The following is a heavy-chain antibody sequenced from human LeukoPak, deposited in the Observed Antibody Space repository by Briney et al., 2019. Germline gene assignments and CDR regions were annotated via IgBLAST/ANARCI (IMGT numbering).Heavy chain of an antibody. V-gene: IGHV5-51*01. Sequence: GESLKISCKGSGYSFTSYWIGWVRQMPGKGLEWMGIIYPGDSDTRYSPSFQGQVTISADKSISTAYLQWSSLKASDTAMYYCATGFRQQLVHDAFDIWGQGTMVTVSS. CDR1: GYSFTSYW. D-gene: IGHD6-13*01. J-gene: IGHJ3*02. CDR3: ATGFRQQLVHDAFDI. CDR2: IYPGDSDT.